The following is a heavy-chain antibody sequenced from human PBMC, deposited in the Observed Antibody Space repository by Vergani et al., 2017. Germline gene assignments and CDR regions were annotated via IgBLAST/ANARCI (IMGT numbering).Heavy chain of an antibody. CDR3: ARLYGRDRSGSKYFDY. CDR2: IHPADSDT. J-gene: IGHJ4*02. V-gene: IGHV5-51*01. D-gene: IGHD6-25*01. CDR1: GYSVTNYW. Sequence: EVQLVQSGAEVKKPGESLNISCQTSGYSVTNYWIGWVRQMPGKGLEWRGIIHPADSDTRYSPSFQGQVTISVDKSISTAYLQRSSRRASDSAMYYCARLYGRDRSGSKYFDYWGQGTLVTVSS.